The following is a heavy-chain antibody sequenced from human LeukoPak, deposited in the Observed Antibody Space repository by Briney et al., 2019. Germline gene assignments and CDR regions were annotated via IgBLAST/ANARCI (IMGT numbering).Heavy chain of an antibody. J-gene: IGHJ4*02. CDR3: ARVLSEDVAALNEILTSRPVY. CDR1: GGSISSSSYY. CDR2: IYYSGST. Sequence: SETLSLTCTVSGGSISSSSYYWGWIRQPPGKGLEWIGSIYYSGSTYYNPSLKSRVTISVDTSKNQFSLKLSSVTAADTAVYYCARVLSEDVAALNEILTSRPVYWGQGTLVTVSS. D-gene: IGHD3-9*01. V-gene: IGHV4-39*07.